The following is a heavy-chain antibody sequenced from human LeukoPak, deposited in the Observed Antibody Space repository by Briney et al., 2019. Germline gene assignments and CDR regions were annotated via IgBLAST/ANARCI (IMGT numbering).Heavy chain of an antibody. D-gene: IGHD3-22*01. CDR1: GYTFTGYY. Sequence: ASVNVSCKASGYTFTGYYMHWVRQAPGQGLEWMGWINPNSGGTNYAQKFQGWVTMTRDTSISTAYMELSRLRSDDTAVYYCARVGYDSSGYYPFFDYWGQGTLVTVSS. CDR2: INPNSGGT. J-gene: IGHJ4*02. CDR3: ARVGYDSSGYYPFFDY. V-gene: IGHV1-2*04.